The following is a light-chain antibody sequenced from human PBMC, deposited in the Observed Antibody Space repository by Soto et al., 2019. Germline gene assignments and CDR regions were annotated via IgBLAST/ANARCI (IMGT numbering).Light chain of an antibody. CDR1: SSDVGGYNF. J-gene: IGLJ1*01. V-gene: IGLV2-11*01. CDR2: DVT. Sequence: QSVLTQPLSVSGSPGQSVTISCTGTSSDVGGYNFVSWYQQYPGKAPKLIIYDVTKGPSGVPDRFSGSKSGNTASLTISGLQTDDEADYYCCSYAASYTHVFGTGTQVTVL. CDR3: CSYAASYTHV.